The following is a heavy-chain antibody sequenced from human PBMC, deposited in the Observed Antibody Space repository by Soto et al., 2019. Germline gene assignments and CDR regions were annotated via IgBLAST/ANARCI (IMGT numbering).Heavy chain of an antibody. J-gene: IGHJ4*02. V-gene: IGHV3-23*01. CDR3: AKAARESHTPSRFGSEFDY. CDR2: ISGSGGST. D-gene: IGHD5-12*01. CDR1: VFTFSSYA. Sequence: VGSLRLSCAASVFTFSSYAMSCVRHSPGKWLEWVSAISGSGGSTYYADSVKGRFTISRDNSKNTLYLQMNSLRAEDTAVYYCAKAARESHTPSRFGSEFDYWGQGTLVTVSS.